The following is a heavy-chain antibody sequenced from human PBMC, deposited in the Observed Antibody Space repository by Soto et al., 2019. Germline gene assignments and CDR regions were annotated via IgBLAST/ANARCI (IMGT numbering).Heavy chain of an antibody. Sequence: GGSLRLSCAASGFTFSSYWMSWVRQAPGKGLEWVANIKQDGSEKYYVDSVKGRFTISRDNAKNSLYLQMNSLRAEDTAVYYCARDKDVSVLRCLEWSEPHLYAIDIPGQATIVTLSS. D-gene: IGHD3-3*01. V-gene: IGHV3-7*01. CDR2: IKQDGSEK. CDR3: ARDKDVSVLRCLEWSEPHLYAIDI. CDR1: GFTFSSYW. J-gene: IGHJ3*02.